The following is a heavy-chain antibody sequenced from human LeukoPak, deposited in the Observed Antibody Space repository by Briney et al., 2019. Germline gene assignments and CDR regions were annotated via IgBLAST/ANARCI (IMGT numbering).Heavy chain of an antibody. Sequence: GGSLRLSCAASGFTVSSNYMSWVRQAPGKGLEWVSVIYSGGSTYYADSVKGRFTISRDNSKSTLYLQMNSLRAEDTAVYYCARDLGGYYGMDVWGQGTTVTVSS. CDR2: IYSGGST. J-gene: IGHJ6*02. CDR3: ARDLGGYYGMDV. CDR1: GFTVSSNY. D-gene: IGHD7-27*01. V-gene: IGHV3-53*01.